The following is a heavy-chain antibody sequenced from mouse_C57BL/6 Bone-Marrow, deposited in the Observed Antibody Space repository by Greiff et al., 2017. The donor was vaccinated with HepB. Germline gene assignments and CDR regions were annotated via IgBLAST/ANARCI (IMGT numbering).Heavy chain of an antibody. Sequence: DVKLVESGAELVRPGASVKLSCTASGFNIKDDYMHWVKQRPEQGLEWIGWIDPENGDTEYASKFQGKATITADTSSNTAYLQLSSLTSEDTAVYYCIKPVFDYWGQGTTLTVSS. CDR2: IDPENGDT. CDR1: GFNIKDDY. V-gene: IGHV14-4*01. J-gene: IGHJ2*01. CDR3: IKPVFDY.